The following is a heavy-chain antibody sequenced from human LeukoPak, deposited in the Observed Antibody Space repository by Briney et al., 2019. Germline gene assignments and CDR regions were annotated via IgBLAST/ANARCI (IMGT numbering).Heavy chain of an antibody. V-gene: IGHV4-59*01. J-gene: IGHJ4*02. D-gene: IGHD3-10*01. Sequence: PSETLSLTCTVSGGSISSYYWSWIRQPPGKGLEWIGYIYYSGSTNYKPSLKSRVTISVDTSKNQFSLKLSSVTAADTAVYYCAKSGSYLPSFDYWGQGTLVTVSS. CDR3: AKSGSYLPSFDY. CDR2: IYYSGST. CDR1: GGSISSYY.